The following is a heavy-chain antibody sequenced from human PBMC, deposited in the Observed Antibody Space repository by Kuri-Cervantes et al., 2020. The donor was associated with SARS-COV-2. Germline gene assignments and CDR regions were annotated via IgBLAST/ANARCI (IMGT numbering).Heavy chain of an antibody. CDR1: GGSFSGYY. CDR2: INHSGST. V-gene: IGHV4-34*01. D-gene: IGHD4-11*01. J-gene: IGHJ4*02. CDR3: ARAGVRVLIDLYSNPGFDY. Sequence: GSLRLSCAVYGGSFSGYYWSWIRQPPGKGLEWIGEINHSGSTNYNPSLKSRVTISVDTSKNQFSLKLSSVTAADTAVYYCARAGVRVLIDLYSNPGFDYWGQGTLVTSPQ.